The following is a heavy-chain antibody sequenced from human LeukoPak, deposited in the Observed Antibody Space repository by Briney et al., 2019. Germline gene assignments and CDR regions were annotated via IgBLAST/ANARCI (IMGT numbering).Heavy chain of an antibody. CDR3: ARDFQTLPGGLRLGELSLTLDY. CDR1: GFTFSSYA. CDR2: ISYDGSNK. J-gene: IGHJ4*02. D-gene: IGHD3-16*02. V-gene: IGHV3-30-3*01. Sequence: HPGGSLRLSCAASGFTFSSYAMHWVRQAPGKGLEWVAVISYDGSNKYYADSVKGRFTISRDNSKNTLYLQMNSLRAEDTAVYYCARDFQTLPGGLRLGELSLTLDYWGQGTLVTVSS.